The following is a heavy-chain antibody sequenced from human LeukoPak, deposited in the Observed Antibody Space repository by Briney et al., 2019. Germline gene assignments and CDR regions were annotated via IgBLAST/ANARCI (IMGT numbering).Heavy chain of an antibody. V-gene: IGHV4-59*08. J-gene: IGHJ3*01. CDR1: GGSITGYF. Sequence: PSETLSLTCTVSGGSITGYFWSGIGHPPGRGRGGMGYVFYSGGTLYNPSLNSRVTISVGTSKTQFSLKLTSVTAADTAVYYCARHISVSYDAFDLWGRGTMVTVSS. D-gene: IGHD6-19*01. CDR2: VFYSGGT. CDR3: ARHISVSYDAFDL.